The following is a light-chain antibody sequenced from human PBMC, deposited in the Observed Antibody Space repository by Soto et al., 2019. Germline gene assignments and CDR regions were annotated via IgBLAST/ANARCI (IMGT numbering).Light chain of an antibody. V-gene: IGKV3-11*01. Sequence: IVLTQSPDTLSFFPGGRATLSCRASQSVSSYLAWYQQKPGQAPRLLIYDASNRATGIPARFSGSGSGTDFTLTISSLEPEDFAVYYCQQRSNWPTFGQGTKVDI. CDR1: QSVSSY. J-gene: IGKJ1*01. CDR2: DAS. CDR3: QQRSNWPT.